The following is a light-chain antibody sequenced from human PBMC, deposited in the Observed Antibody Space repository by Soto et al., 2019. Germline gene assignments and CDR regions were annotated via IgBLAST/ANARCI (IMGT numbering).Light chain of an antibody. J-gene: IGKJ1*01. CDR1: QTISSW. CDR2: KAS. V-gene: IGKV1-5*03. Sequence: DIQMTQSPSTLSVSLVDRVTITCRSSQTISSWLAWYQQKPGKAPKLLIYKASTLKSGVPSRFSGSGSGTEFTLTISSLQPDDFATYYCQHYNSYSEAFGQGTKVDI. CDR3: QHYNSYSEA.